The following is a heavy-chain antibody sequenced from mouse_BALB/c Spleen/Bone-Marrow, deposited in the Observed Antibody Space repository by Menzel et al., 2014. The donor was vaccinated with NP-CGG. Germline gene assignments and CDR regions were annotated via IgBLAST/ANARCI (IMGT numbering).Heavy chain of an antibody. V-gene: IGHV1-67*01. D-gene: IGHD2-4*01. CDR2: ISTYYGNT. Sequence: QVQLKQSGPELVRPGVSVKISCKGSSYTFTDYAMHWVKQSHAKSLEWIGVISTYYGNTNYNQKFKGKATMTVDKSSSTAYMELARLTSGDSAVYYCARGDYDYAMDYWGQGTSVTVSP. CDR1: SYTFTDYA. CDR3: ARGDYDYAMDY. J-gene: IGHJ4*01.